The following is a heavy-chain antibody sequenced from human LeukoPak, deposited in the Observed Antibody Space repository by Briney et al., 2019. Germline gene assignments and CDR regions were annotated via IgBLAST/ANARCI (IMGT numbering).Heavy chain of an antibody. J-gene: IGHJ4*02. V-gene: IGHV3-48*03. Sequence: GGSLRLSCAASGFTFSNYEMSWVRQAPGKGLEWLSYISSTATIIYYADSVKGRFTISRDNAKNSLYLQMDSLSAEDTAVYYCASRALIEAGKGYYFDYWGQGTLVTVSS. D-gene: IGHD6-13*01. CDR1: GFTFSNYE. CDR2: ISSTATII. CDR3: ASRALIEAGKGYYFDY.